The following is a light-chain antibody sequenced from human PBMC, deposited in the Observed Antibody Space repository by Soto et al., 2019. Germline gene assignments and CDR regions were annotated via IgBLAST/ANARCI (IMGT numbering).Light chain of an antibody. CDR2: AAT. CDR1: QTTNNY. CDR3: QQSYSPPPT. Sequence: DIQMTQSTSSLSASIGDRVIITCRASQTTNNYLNWYQLKPGKAPKLLIYAATSLESGVPARFSGSGSGTEFTLTISSLQPDDFATYYCQQSYSPPPTFGQGTKVEIK. V-gene: IGKV1-39*01. J-gene: IGKJ1*01.